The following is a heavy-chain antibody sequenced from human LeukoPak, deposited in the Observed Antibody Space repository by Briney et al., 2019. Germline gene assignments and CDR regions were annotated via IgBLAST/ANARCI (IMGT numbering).Heavy chain of an antibody. CDR3: ARDLWHITMVRGPLDY. J-gene: IGHJ4*02. D-gene: IGHD3-10*01. CDR2: INPNSGGT. V-gene: IGHV1-2*02. Sequence: ASVKVSCKASGYTFTGYYMHWVRQAPGQGLEWMGWINPNSGGTNYAQKFQGRVTMTRDTSISTAYMELSRLRSDDTAVYYCARDLWHITMVRGPLDYWGQGTLVTVSS. CDR1: GYTFTGYY.